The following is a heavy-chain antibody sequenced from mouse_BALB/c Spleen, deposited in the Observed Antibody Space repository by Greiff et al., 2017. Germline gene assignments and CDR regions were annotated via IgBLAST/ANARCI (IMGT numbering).Heavy chain of an antibody. D-gene: IGHD1-1*01. CDR2: IDPANGNT. CDR3: AGITTTGAAY. CDR1: GFNIKDTY. V-gene: IGHV14-3*02. Sequence: VQLKESGAELVKPGASVKLSCTASGFNIKDTYMHWVKQRPEQGLEWIGRIDPANGNTKYDPKFQGKATITADTSSNTAYLQLSSLTSEDTAVYYCAGITTTGAAYWGQGTLVTVSA. J-gene: IGHJ3*01.